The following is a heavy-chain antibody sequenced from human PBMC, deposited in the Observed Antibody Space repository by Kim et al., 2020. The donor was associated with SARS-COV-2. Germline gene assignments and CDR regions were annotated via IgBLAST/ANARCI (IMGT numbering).Heavy chain of an antibody. J-gene: IGHJ3*02. D-gene: IGHD3-22*01. CDR2: ISSSGSTI. V-gene: IGHV3-11*01. Sequence: GGSLRLSCAASGFTFSDYYMSWIRQAPGKGLEWVSYISSSGSTIYYADSVKGRFTISRDNAKNSLYLQMNSLRAEDTAVYYCARDSYYDSRDDDAFDIWGQGTMVTVSS. CDR3: ARDSYYDSRDDDAFDI. CDR1: GFTFSDYY.